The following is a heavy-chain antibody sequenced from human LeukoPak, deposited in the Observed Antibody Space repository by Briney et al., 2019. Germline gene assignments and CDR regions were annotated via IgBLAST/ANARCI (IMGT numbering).Heavy chain of an antibody. V-gene: IGHV4-4*02. Sequence: SETLSLTCAVSGGSISSSNWWSWVRQPPGKGLEWIGEIYHSGSTNYNPSLKSRVTISVDKSKNQFSLKLSSVTAADTAVYYCARDVTYTAYYYGSGSYFSNNWFDPWGQGTLVTVSS. CDR1: GGSISSSNW. CDR3: ARDVTYTAYYYGSGSYFSNNWFDP. D-gene: IGHD3-10*01. J-gene: IGHJ5*02. CDR2: IYHSGST.